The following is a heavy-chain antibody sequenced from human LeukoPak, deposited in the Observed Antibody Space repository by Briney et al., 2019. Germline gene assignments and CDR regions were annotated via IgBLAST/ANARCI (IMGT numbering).Heavy chain of an antibody. J-gene: IGHJ3*02. CDR3: ARRLEGSRWWNDAFDI. Sequence: SETLSLTCTVSGGSISSSSYYWGWIRQPPGKGLEWIGSIYYSGSTYYNPSLNSRVTISVDTSKDQFSLKLSSVTAADTAMYYCARRLEGSRWWNDAFDIWGQGTMVTVSS. CDR1: GGSISSSSYY. V-gene: IGHV4-39*01. CDR2: IYYSGST. D-gene: IGHD6-13*01.